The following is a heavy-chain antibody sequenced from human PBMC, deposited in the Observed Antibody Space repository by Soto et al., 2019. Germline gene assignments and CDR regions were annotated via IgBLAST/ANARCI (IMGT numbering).Heavy chain of an antibody. D-gene: IGHD3-10*01. J-gene: IGHJ5*02. CDR1: GGAITTSDW. CDR3: ARHSYYYGSTYGCWLDP. Sequence: SETLSLTCDVSGGAITTSDWWSWVRQSPGKGLEWIGEIHYSGNPNYNPSLKSRVTMSIDNSKKQFSLKLSSVTAADTAVYYCARHSYYYGSTYGCWLDPWGQGTLVTVS. CDR2: IHYSGNP. V-gene: IGHV4-4*02.